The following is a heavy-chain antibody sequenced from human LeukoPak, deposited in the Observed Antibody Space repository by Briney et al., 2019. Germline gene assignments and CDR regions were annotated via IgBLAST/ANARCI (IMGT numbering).Heavy chain of an antibody. Sequence: QTGGSLRLSCAASAFTLSSDWMTWVRQAPGKGLEWVATIKPDGSEKYYADSVKGRFTISRDNAKNSLYLQMNSLRAEDTALYYCAKASYYYDSSGYYYPDYWGQGTLVTVSS. J-gene: IGHJ4*02. CDR2: IKPDGSEK. CDR1: AFTLSSDW. CDR3: AKASYYYDSSGYYYPDY. V-gene: IGHV3-7*03. D-gene: IGHD3-22*01.